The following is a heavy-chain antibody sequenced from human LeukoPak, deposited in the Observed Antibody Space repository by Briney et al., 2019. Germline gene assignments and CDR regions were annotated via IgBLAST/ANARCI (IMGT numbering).Heavy chain of an antibody. V-gene: IGHV1-18*04. Sequence: ASVKVSCKASGYTFTDYYMHRVRQAPGQGLEWMGWISGYNGNTNYAQNLQGRVTMTTDTSTSTAYMELRSLRSDDTAVYYCARAEGIAAAWAHYWGQGTLVTVSS. CDR2: ISGYNGNT. D-gene: IGHD6-13*01. CDR1: GYTFTDYY. CDR3: ARAEGIAAAWAHY. J-gene: IGHJ4*02.